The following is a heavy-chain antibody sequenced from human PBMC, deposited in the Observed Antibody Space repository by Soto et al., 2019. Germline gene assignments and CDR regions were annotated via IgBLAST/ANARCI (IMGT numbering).Heavy chain of an antibody. CDR3: ARARRKKLYSSSCYFDY. CDR1: GGSFSGYY. Sequence: QVQLQQWGAGLLKPSETLSLTCAVYGGSFSGYYWSWIRQPPGKGLEWIGEINHSGSTNYNPSLKSRVTISVDTSKNQFSLKLSSVTAADTAVYYCARARRKKLYSSSCYFDYWGQGTLVTVSS. CDR2: INHSGST. J-gene: IGHJ4*02. V-gene: IGHV4-34*01. D-gene: IGHD6-6*01.